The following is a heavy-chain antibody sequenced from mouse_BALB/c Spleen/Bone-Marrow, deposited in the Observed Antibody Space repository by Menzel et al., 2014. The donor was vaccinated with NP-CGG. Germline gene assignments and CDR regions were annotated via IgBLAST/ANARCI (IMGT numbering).Heavy chain of an antibody. CDR1: GYVFSTYW. D-gene: IGHD2-1*01. Sequence: QVQLQQSGAELVRPGPSVKISCKASGYVFSTYWMNWVKQRPGQGLERIGQIYPGDGDTNYNGKFKDKVILTADKSSSTAYMQLSSLTSEDSAVYFCARSGKGAMDYWGQGTSVTVSS. J-gene: IGHJ4*01. CDR2: IYPGDGDT. CDR3: ARSGKGAMDY. V-gene: IGHV1-80*01.